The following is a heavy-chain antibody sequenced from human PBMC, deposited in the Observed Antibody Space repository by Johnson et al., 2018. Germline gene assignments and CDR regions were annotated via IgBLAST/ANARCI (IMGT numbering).Heavy chain of an antibody. CDR1: GFTFSSYG. V-gene: IGHV3-21*01. D-gene: IGHD6-19*01. Sequence: VQLVESGGGVVQPGRSLRLSCAASGFTFSSYGMHWVRQAPGKGLEWVSSISSSSSYIYYADSVKGRFTISRDNAQNSLYLQMNSLRAEDTAVYYCVRDRPGDSSGWYGYYYYGMDVWGKGTTVTVSS. CDR2: ISSSSSYI. CDR3: VRDRPGDSSGWYGYYYYGMDV. J-gene: IGHJ6*04.